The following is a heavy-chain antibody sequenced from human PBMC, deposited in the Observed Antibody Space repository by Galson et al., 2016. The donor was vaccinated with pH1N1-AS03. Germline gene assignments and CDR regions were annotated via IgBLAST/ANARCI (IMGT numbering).Heavy chain of an antibody. V-gene: IGHV4-39*07. Sequence: SETLSLTCTVSGYSISSSPYYWGWIRQPPGKGLEWIGNVYYTGTPFYNPSFNSRVTITVDMSSNQFSLRLTSVTAADTAVYYCAALTPGYRSGGGSIDFWGQGTLVAVSS. CDR1: GYSISSSPYY. D-gene: IGHD5-18*01. CDR2: VYYTGTP. CDR3: AALTPGYRSGGGSIDF. J-gene: IGHJ4*02.